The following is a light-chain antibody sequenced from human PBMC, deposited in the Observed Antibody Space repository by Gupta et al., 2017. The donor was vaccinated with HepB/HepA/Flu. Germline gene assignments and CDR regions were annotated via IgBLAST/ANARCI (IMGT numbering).Light chain of an antibody. V-gene: IGKV1-9*01. CDR3: QQCNSFPIT. J-gene: IGKJ4*01. CDR2: AAS. Sequence: DIQSTQSPSFLSASVGDRVTITCRASQVINSYLAWYQQRPGKAPKLLIYAASTLQSGVPSRFSGSGSGTEFTLTISSLQPEDIATYYCQQCNSFPITFGGGTKVEIK. CDR1: QVINSY.